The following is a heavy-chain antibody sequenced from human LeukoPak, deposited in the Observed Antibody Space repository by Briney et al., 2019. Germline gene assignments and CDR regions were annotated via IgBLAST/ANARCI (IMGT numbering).Heavy chain of an antibody. CDR3: TTGGIATAADYYYYGMDV. J-gene: IGHJ6*02. D-gene: IGHD6-13*01. V-gene: IGHV3-15*01. CDR2: IKSKTDGGTT. Sequence: GGSLRLSCAASGFTFSNAWMSWVRQAPEKGLDWVGRIKSKTDGGTTDYAAPVKGRFTISRDDSKNTLYLQMNRLKTEDTAVYYCTTGGIATAADYYYYGMDVWGQGTTVTVSS. CDR1: GFTFSNAW.